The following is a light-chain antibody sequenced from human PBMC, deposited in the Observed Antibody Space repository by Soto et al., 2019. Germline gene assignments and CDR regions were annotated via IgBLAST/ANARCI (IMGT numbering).Light chain of an antibody. Sequence: QSALTQPASVSGSPGQSITISCTGTSSDVGGYKYVSWYQQHPGKAPKLMIYEVSNRPSGVSSRFSGSKSGNTASLTISGLQAEDEADYYCSSYTSSYTYVFGTGTKVTVL. V-gene: IGLV2-14*01. CDR3: SSYTSSYTYV. CDR2: EVS. J-gene: IGLJ1*01. CDR1: SSDVGGYKY.